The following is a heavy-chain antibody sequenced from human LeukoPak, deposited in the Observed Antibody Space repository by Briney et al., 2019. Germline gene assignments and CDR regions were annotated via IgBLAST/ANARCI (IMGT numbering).Heavy chain of an antibody. CDR2: IHHSGTT. J-gene: IGHJ4*02. CDR3: ARDSYGSGSYNY. CDR1: SGSISSSNYY. Sequence: SETLSLTCTVSSGSISSSNYYWGWIRQPPGKGLEWVGSIHHSGTTYYNPSLKSRVTISLATSKNQFSLKLSSVTAADTAVYYCARDSYGSGSYNYWGQGTLVTVSS. D-gene: IGHD3-10*01. V-gene: IGHV4-39*07.